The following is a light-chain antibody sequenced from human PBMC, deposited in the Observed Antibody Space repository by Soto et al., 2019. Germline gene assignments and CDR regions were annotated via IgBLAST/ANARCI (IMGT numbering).Light chain of an antibody. CDR3: SSYTSSRTLV. J-gene: IGLJ2*01. Sequence: QSALTQPASVSGSPGQSITISCTGTSSDVGGYNYVSWYQQHPGKAPKLMIYEVSNRPSGVSNRFSGSKSGNTASLTISGLQAEDEADYYCSSYTSSRTLVXGGGTKLTVL. CDR1: SSDVGGYNY. V-gene: IGLV2-14*01. CDR2: EVS.